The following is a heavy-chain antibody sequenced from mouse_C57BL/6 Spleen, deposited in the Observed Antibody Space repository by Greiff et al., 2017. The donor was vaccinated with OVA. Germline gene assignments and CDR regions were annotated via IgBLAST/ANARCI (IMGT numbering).Heavy chain of an antibody. Sequence: QVQLQQSGAELARPGASVKLSCKASGYTFTSYGLSWVKQRTGQGLEWIGEIYPRSGNTYYNEKFKGKATLTADKSSSTAYMELRSLTSEDSAVYFCARDYGSSYWYFDVWGTGTTVTVSS. CDR3: ARDYGSSYWYFDV. D-gene: IGHD1-1*01. V-gene: IGHV1-81*01. J-gene: IGHJ1*03. CDR1: GYTFTSYG. CDR2: IYPRSGNT.